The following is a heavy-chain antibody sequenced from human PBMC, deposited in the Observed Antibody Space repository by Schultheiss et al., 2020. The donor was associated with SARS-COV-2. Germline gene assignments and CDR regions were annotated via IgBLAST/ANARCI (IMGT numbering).Heavy chain of an antibody. Sequence: SETLSLTCTVSGGSISSSSYYWSWIRQPAGKGLEWIGRIYTSGSTNYNPSLKSRVTISVDTSKNQFSLKLSSVTAADTAVYYCARRDMVVAAGLDYWGQGTLVTVSS. J-gene: IGHJ4*02. CDR1: GGSISSSSYY. V-gene: IGHV4-61*02. CDR2: IYTSGST. D-gene: IGHD2-15*01. CDR3: ARRDMVVAAGLDY.